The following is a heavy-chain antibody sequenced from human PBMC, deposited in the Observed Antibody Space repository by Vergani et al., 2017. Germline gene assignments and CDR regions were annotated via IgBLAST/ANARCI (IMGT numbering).Heavy chain of an antibody. J-gene: IGHJ4*02. Sequence: QVQLVQSGAEVKKPGSSVKVSCKASGGTFSSYAISWVRQAPGQGLEWMGGIIPIFGTANYAQKFQGRVTITADESTSTAYMELSSLRSDDTAVYYCARDLVVVVAATIGDDYWGQGTLVTVSS. CDR1: GGTFSSYA. V-gene: IGHV1-69*01. D-gene: IGHD2-15*01. CDR3: ARDLVVVVAATIGDDY. CDR2: IIPIFGTA.